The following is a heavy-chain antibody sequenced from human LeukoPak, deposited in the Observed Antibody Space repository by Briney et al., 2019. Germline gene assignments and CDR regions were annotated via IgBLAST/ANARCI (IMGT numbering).Heavy chain of an antibody. V-gene: IGHV3-30*04. CDR3: AKDRSLGEGGDYFDY. CDR1: GFTFSAYT. D-gene: IGHD3-16*01. CDR2: ISYDASHN. Sequence: GGSLRLSCTASGFTFSAYTMHWVRQAPGKRLEWLAAISYDASHNYYTDSVKGRFIISRDNSKNTLYLQMNSLRAEDTAVYYCAKDRSLGEGGDYFDYWGQGTLVTVSS. J-gene: IGHJ4*02.